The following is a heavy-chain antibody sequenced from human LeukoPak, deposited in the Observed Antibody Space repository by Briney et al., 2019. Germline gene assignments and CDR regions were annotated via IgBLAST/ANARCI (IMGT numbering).Heavy chain of an antibody. CDR1: GGSFSGYY. CDR3: ARGLFGYGDISDY. Sequence: MSSETLSLTCAVYGGSFSGYYWSWIRQPPGKGLEWIGEINHSGSTNYNPSLKSRVTISVDTSKNQFSLKLSSVTAADTAVYYCARGLFGYGDISDYWGQGTPVTVSS. J-gene: IGHJ4*02. CDR2: INHSGST. D-gene: IGHD4-17*01. V-gene: IGHV4-34*01.